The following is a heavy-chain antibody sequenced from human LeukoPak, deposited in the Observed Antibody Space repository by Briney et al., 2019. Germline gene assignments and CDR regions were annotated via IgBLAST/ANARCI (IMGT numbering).Heavy chain of an antibody. CDR2: IYHSGST. V-gene: IGHV4-4*02. CDR1: GGSISSSNW. CDR3: ARTQWRREYYFDY. D-gene: IGHD6-19*01. J-gene: IGHJ4*02. Sequence: PSGTLSLTCPVSGGSISSSNWWSWVRQPPGKGLEWIGEIYHSGSTNYNPSLKSRVTISVDKSKNQFSLKLSSVTAADTAVYYCARTQWRREYYFDYWGQGTLVTVSS.